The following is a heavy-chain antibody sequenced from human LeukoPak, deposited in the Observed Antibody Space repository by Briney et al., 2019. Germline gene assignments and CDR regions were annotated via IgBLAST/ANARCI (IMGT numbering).Heavy chain of an antibody. J-gene: IGHJ4*02. Sequence: GGSLRLSCTASGFTFGDYAMSWFRQAPGKGLGWVGFIRSKAYGGTTEYAASVKGRFTISRDDSKSIAYLQMNSLKTEDTAVYYCTRDSGSGSYRFDYWGQGTLVTVSS. CDR1: GFTFGDYA. CDR3: TRDSGSGSYRFDY. D-gene: IGHD1-26*01. CDR2: IRSKAYGGTT. V-gene: IGHV3-49*03.